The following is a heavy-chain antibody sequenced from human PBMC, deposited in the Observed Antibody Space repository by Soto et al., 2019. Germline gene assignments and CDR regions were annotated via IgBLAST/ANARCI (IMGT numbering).Heavy chain of an antibody. V-gene: IGHV3-23*01. J-gene: IGHJ1*01. CDR2: LSGGGGTT. CDR1: GFTFSTYA. Sequence: EVQLLESGGGLVQPEGSLRLSCAASGFTFSTYAMSWVRQAPGKGLEWVSGLSGGGGTTYYADSVKGRFSISRDNSKNTVYLQVNSLRAEDTAVYYCAKDQAGAGPISRYFQDWGQGTLVTVSS. D-gene: IGHD6-13*01. CDR3: AKDQAGAGPISRYFQD.